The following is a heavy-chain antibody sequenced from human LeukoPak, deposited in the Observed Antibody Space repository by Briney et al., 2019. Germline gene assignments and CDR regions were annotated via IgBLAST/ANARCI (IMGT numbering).Heavy chain of an antibody. J-gene: IGHJ4*02. CDR2: IRYDGSNK. CDR1: GFTFSSYG. D-gene: IGHD3-3*01. Sequence: GGSLRLSCAASGFTFSSYGMHWVRQAPGKGLEWVAFIRYDGSNKYYADSVKGRFTISRDNSKNTLYLQMNSLRAEDTAVYYCAKEKLRFLEYTSFDYWGQGTLVTVSS. V-gene: IGHV3-30*02. CDR3: AKEKLRFLEYTSFDY.